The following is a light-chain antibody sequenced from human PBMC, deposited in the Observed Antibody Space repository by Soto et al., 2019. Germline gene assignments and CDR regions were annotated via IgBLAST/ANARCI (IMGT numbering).Light chain of an antibody. CDR1: QSVSNY. J-gene: IGKJ5*01. CDR2: DAS. Sequence: EIVLTQSPATLSLSPGERATLSCRASQSVSNYLAWFQQKPGQAPRLLINDASNRATGIPARFSGSGSGTDFTLTISSLEPEDFAVYYCQQRSNWITFGQGTRLEIK. V-gene: IGKV3-11*01. CDR3: QQRSNWIT.